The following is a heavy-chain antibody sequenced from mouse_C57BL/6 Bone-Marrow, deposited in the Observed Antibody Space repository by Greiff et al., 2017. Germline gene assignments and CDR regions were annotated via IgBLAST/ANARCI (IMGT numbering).Heavy chain of an antibody. V-gene: IGHV1-81*01. CDR1: GYTFTSYG. J-gene: IGHJ3*01. D-gene: IGHD2-4*01. Sequence: VQLQQSGAELARPGASVKLSCKASGYTFTSYGISWVKQRTGPGLEWIGEIYPRSGNTYYNEKFKGKATLTADKSSSTAYMELRCLTSEDSAVYVCARRSLYYDYGAWFAYWGQGTLVTVSA. CDR2: IYPRSGNT. CDR3: ARRSLYYDYGAWFAY.